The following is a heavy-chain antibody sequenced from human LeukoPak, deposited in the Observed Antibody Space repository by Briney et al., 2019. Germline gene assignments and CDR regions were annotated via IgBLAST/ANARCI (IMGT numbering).Heavy chain of an antibody. CDR1: GFTFSSYA. V-gene: IGHV3-23*01. CDR3: AKEGALVVVAATHFDY. Sequence: GGSLRLSCAASGFTFSSYAMSWVRQAPGKGLEWVSAISGSGGSTYYAGSVEGRFTISRDNSKNTLYLQMNSLRAEDTAVYYCAKEGALVVVAATHFDYWGQGTLVTVSS. D-gene: IGHD2-15*01. J-gene: IGHJ4*02. CDR2: ISGSGGST.